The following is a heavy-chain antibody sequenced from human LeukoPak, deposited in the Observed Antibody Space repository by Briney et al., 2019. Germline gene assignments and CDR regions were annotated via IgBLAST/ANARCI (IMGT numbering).Heavy chain of an antibody. D-gene: IGHD6-19*01. CDR1: GGSINSRGYY. Sequence: SETLSLTCTVSGGSINSRGYYWGWIRQPPGKGLEWIGSIYYSGSTYYNPSLKSRVTISVDTSKNQFSLKLSSVTAADTAVYYCARDYQSIAVAGSDYWGQGTLVTVSS. CDR2: IYYSGST. V-gene: IGHV4-39*07. CDR3: ARDYQSIAVAGSDY. J-gene: IGHJ4*02.